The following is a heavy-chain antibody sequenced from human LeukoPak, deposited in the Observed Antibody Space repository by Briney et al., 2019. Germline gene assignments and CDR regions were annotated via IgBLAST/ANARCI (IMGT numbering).Heavy chain of an antibody. V-gene: IGHV3-21*01. CDR3: ARDQGRGYYYMES. CDR2: ISSSSSYI. Sequence: GGSLRLSCAASGFTFSSYSMNWVRQAPGKGLEWVSSISSSSSYIYYADSVKGRFTISRDNAKNSLYLQMNSLRAEDTAVYYCARDQGRGYYYMESGAKGPRSPSP. D-gene: IGHD1-26*01. CDR1: GFTFSSYS. J-gene: IGHJ6*03.